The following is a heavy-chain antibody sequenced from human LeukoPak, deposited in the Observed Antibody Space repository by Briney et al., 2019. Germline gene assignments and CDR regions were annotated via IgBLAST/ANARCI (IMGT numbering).Heavy chain of an antibody. V-gene: IGHV1-46*01. CDR2: INPSGGST. D-gene: IGHD6-13*01. CDR1: GYTFTSYY. CDR3: AREAYASSWYQVTALRMENWFDP. J-gene: IGHJ5*02. Sequence: ASVKVSCKASGYTFTSYYMHWVRQAPGQGLEWMGIINPSGGSTSYAQKFQDRVTMTRDTSTSTVYMELSSLRSEDTAVYYCAREAYASSWYQVTALRMENWFDPWGQGTLVTVSS.